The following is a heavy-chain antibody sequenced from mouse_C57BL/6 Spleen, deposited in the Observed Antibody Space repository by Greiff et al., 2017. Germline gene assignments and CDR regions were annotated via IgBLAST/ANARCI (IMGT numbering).Heavy chain of an antibody. CDR1: GYTFTSYG. Sequence: QVQLQQSGAELARPGASVKLSCKASGYTFTSYGISWVKQRTGQGLEWIGEIYPRSGNTYYNEKFKGKATLTADKSSSTAYMELRGLTSEDSAVYFCARVRGYDYDGDYFDYWGQGTTLTVSS. J-gene: IGHJ2*01. V-gene: IGHV1-81*01. D-gene: IGHD2-4*01. CDR2: IYPRSGNT. CDR3: ARVRGYDYDGDYFDY.